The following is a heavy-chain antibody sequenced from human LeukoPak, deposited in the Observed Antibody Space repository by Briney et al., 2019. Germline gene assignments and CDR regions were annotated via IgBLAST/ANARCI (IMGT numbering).Heavy chain of an antibody. CDR2: INHSGST. Sequence: SETLSLTCAVYGGSFSGYYWSWIRQPPGKGLEWIGEINHSGSTNYNPSLKSRVTISVDTSKNQFSLKLSSVTDADTAVYYCASASITRYYFDYWGQGTLVTVSS. CDR3: ASASITRYYFDY. CDR1: GGSFSGYY. J-gene: IGHJ4*02. V-gene: IGHV4-34*01. D-gene: IGHD4-11*01.